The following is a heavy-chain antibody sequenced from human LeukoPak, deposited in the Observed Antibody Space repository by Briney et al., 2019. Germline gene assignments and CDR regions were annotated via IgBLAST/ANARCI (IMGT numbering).Heavy chain of an antibody. CDR2: INSDGSST. D-gene: IGHD2-15*01. Sequence: QPGGSLRLSCAASGFTFSSYWMHWVRQAPGKGLMWVSRINSDGSSTSYADSVKGRFTISRDNAKNTLYLQMNSLRAEDTAVYYCAREQYYSGHLDYWGQGTLVTVSS. J-gene: IGHJ4*02. CDR1: GFTFSSYW. V-gene: IGHV3-74*01. CDR3: AREQYYSGHLDY.